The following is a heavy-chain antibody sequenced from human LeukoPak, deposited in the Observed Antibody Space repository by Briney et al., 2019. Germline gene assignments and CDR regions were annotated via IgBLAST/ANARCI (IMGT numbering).Heavy chain of an antibody. V-gene: IGHV3-21*01. Sequence: GGSLRLSCAASGFTFRSYSTNWVRQAPGKGLEWVSSISSSSSYIYYADSVKGRFTISRDNAKNSLYLQMNSLRAEDTAVYYCARHLDFGDFDWSRGRFDYWGQGTLVTVSS. CDR3: ARHLDFGDFDWSRGRFDY. J-gene: IGHJ4*02. CDR1: GFTFRSYS. D-gene: IGHD3-9*01. CDR2: ISSSSSYI.